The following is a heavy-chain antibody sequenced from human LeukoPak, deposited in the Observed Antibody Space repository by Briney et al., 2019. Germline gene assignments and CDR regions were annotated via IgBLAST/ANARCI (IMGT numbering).Heavy chain of an antibody. Sequence: GGSLRLSCAASGFTFSNYWMTWVRQGPGKGLEWVSAISGSGGSTYYADSVKGRFTISRDNSKNTLYLQMNSLRAEDTAVYYCAKDRALGDAFDIWGQGTMVTVSS. CDR1: GFTFSNYW. D-gene: IGHD7-27*01. J-gene: IGHJ3*02. V-gene: IGHV3-23*01. CDR2: ISGSGGST. CDR3: AKDRALGDAFDI.